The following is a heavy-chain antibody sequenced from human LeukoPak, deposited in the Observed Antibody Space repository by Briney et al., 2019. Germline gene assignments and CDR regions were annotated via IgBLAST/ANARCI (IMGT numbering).Heavy chain of an antibody. CDR3: ARDHCSSTSCLFVDAFDI. D-gene: IGHD2-2*01. CDR2: IYSGGST. CDR1: GFTFSSYS. J-gene: IGHJ3*02. V-gene: IGHV3-66*01. Sequence: GGSLRLSCAASGFTFSSYSMNWVRQAPGKGLEWVSVIYSGGSTYYADSVKGRFTISRDDSKNTLYLQMNSLRAEDTAVYYCARDHCSSTSCLFVDAFDIWGQGTMVTVSS.